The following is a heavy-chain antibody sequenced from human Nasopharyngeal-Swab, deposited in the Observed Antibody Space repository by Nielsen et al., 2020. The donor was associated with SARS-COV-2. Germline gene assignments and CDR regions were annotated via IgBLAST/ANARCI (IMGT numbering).Heavy chain of an antibody. V-gene: IGHV3-9*01. Sequence: WIRQPPGKGLEWVSGISWNGNIRGHADSVEGRFTISRDNAKSSLYLQMNSLRVEDTALYYCARENYWEALRYFDLWGRGTLVTVSS. J-gene: IGHJ2*01. CDR3: ARENYWEALRYFDL. D-gene: IGHD2-8*02. CDR2: ISWNGNIR.